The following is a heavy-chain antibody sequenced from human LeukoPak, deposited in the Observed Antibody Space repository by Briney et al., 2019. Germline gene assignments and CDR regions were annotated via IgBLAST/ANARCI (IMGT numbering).Heavy chain of an antibody. CDR1: GFTFVHFS. Sequence: QAGGSLRLSCVASGFTFVHFSMHWVRQAPGKGLEWVAFVSGEQTDKYYADSVKGRFTISRDNSRNTLFLEMNSLRPDDTAVYYCAREQPGTYTMSSTWGQGTLVTVSS. CDR3: AREQPGTYTMSST. V-gene: IGHV3-30*04. J-gene: IGHJ5*02. D-gene: IGHD7-27*01. CDR2: VSGEQTDK.